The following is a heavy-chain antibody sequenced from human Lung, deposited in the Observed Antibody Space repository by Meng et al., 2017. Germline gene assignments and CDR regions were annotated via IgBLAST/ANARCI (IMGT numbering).Heavy chain of an antibody. CDR1: GGSFSDYY. D-gene: IGHD4-11*01. V-gene: IGHV4-34*01. CDR3: ARGPTTMAHDFDY. CDR2: INHSGST. J-gene: IGHJ4*02. Sequence: SETLSPTFVVPGGSFSDYYWSWIRQHPGKGLEWIGEINHSGSTNYNPSLESRATISVDTSQNNLSLKLSSVTAADSAVYYCARGPTTMAHDFDYWGQGTLVTVSS.